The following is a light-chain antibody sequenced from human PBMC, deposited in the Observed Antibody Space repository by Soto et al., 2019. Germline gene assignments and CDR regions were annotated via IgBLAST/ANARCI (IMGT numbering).Light chain of an antibody. CDR2: GPS. Sequence: DIQMTQSPSSLSASVGDRVSITCRASQNIRYFFNWYQLHPGKAPKLLIAGPSTLESGVPSRFSGSGSGTNFTLTISGLQPEDFATYYCQQSYNSPFTFGPGTTLDVK. J-gene: IGKJ3*01. CDR3: QQSYNSPFT. CDR1: QNIRYF. V-gene: IGKV1-39*01.